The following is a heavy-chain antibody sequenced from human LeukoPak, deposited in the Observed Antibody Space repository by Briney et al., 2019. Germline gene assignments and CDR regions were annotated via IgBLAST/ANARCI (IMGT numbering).Heavy chain of an antibody. J-gene: IGHJ4*02. V-gene: IGHV3-23*01. CDR3: ARTYYYGSGSWNYFDY. CDR1: GFTFSSYA. Sequence: GGSRRPSCAPSGFTFSSYAMSWVRQAPGKGMEWVSAISGSGGSTYYADSVKGRFTISRDNSKNTLYLQMNSLRAEDTAVYYCARTYYYGSGSWNYFDYWGQGNLVTVSS. CDR2: ISGSGGST. D-gene: IGHD3-10*01.